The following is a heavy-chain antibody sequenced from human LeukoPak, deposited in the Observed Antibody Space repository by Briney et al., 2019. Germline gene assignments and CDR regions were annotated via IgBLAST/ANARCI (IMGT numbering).Heavy chain of an antibody. CDR2: IRSKTNNYAT. Sequence: GGSLRLSCAASGFTFSGSDIHWVRQASGKGLEWVGHIRSKTNNYATADAASVKGRLTFSRDDSKNTAYIQMNSLKTEDTAVYYCTRHNCDRSGYGAFDIWGQGTMVTVSS. D-gene: IGHD3-22*01. J-gene: IGHJ3*02. CDR1: GFTFSGSD. V-gene: IGHV3-73*01. CDR3: TRHNCDRSGYGAFDI.